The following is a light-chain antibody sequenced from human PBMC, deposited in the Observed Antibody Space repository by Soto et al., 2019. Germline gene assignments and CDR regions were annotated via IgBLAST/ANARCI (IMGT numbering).Light chain of an antibody. V-gene: IGKV1-5*03. CDR2: KAS. Sequence: DIQMTQSPSTLSASVGDRVTITCRASQSISTWLAWYQQKPGKAPKLLIYKASSLEGGVPSRFGGSGSGTLFHITSSSLHPHDCATYYCQQYNTYPLTFGGGTTVYIK. CDR1: QSISTW. CDR3: QQYNTYPLT. J-gene: IGKJ4*01.